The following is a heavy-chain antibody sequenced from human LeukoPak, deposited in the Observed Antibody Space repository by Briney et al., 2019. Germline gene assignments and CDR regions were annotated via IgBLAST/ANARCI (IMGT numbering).Heavy chain of an antibody. CDR2: IRYSETET. D-gene: IGHD3-10*02. CDR1: RFIFTSYD. V-gene: IGHV3-30*02. J-gene: IGHJ4*02. CDR3: AKTPPRYYVKGSYPDY. Sequence: GGSLRLSCATSRFIFTSYDMHWFRQAPGKGLEWVAVIRYSETETYYADSVKGRFTISRDNSKDTLYLQMNSLRAEDTAVYYCAKTPPRYYVKGSYPDYWGQGTLVIVSS.